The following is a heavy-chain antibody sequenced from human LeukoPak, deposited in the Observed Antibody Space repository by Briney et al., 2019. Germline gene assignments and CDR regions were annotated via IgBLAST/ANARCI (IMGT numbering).Heavy chain of an antibody. CDR3: AKDQGAAAGY. Sequence: GGSLRLSCAASGFTFSSYGMHWVRQAPGKGLEWVAFIRYDGSNKYYADSVKGRFTISRDNSKNTLYLQMNSLRAEDRAVYYCAKDQGAAAGYWGQGTLVTVSS. D-gene: IGHD6-13*01. CDR2: IRYDGSNK. V-gene: IGHV3-30*02. J-gene: IGHJ4*02. CDR1: GFTFSSYG.